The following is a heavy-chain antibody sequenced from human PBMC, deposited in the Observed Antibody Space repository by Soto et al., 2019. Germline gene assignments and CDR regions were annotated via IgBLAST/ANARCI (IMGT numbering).Heavy chain of an antibody. D-gene: IGHD3-10*01. Sequence: QVQLQESGPGLVKPSQTLSLTCTVSGDSVTSNSYYWSWIRHHPGKGLEWIGYIYYRGITKYNPSLKSRVSMSVDTSKNQFSLRLSSVTAADTAVYYCARALGSSPLSFWGQGTQVTVSS. V-gene: IGHV4-31*03. J-gene: IGHJ4*02. CDR1: GDSVTSNSYY. CDR3: ARALGSSPLSF. CDR2: IYYRGIT.